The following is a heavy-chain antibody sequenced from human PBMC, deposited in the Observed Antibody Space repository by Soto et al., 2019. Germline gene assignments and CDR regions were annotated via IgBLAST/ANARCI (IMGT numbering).Heavy chain of an antibody. CDR1: GYTFSSYA. CDR2: INAGYGNT. Sequence: QVHLVQSGAEVRKPGASVKVSCKASGYTFSSYAMHWVRQAPGQRLEWMGWINAGYGNTKSSQKFQDRVTISRDTSASTAYMELTSLRSEDTAVYYCARAAIHGSSWYFWFDPWGQGTLVTVSS. CDR3: ARAAIHGSSWYFWFDP. J-gene: IGHJ5*02. D-gene: IGHD6-13*01. V-gene: IGHV1-3*01.